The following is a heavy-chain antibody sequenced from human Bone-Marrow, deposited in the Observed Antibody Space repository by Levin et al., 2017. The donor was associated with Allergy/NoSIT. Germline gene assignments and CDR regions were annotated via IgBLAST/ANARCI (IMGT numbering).Heavy chain of an antibody. Sequence: GGSLRLSCAASGFTFSNYTMHWVRQAPGKGLEWVAVISYDGSNKYYADYVKGRFTISRDNSKNTLYLQMNSLRAEDTAVYFCARAGASTMVREVIIVGYDGMDVWGQGTTVTVSS. V-gene: IGHV3-30-3*01. CDR3: ARAGASTMVREVIIVGYDGMDV. CDR1: GFTFSNYT. J-gene: IGHJ6*02. CDR2: ISYDGSNK. D-gene: IGHD3-10*01.